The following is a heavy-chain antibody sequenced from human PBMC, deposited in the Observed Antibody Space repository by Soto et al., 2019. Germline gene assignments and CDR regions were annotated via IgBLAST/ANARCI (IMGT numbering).Heavy chain of an antibody. D-gene: IGHD6-13*01. V-gene: IGHV3-21*01. CDR3: ASRGGSSWFCSY. CDR2: ISSSSSYI. J-gene: IGHJ4*02. CDR1: GFTFSSYS. Sequence: GGSLRLSCAASGFTFSSYSMNWVRQAPGKGLEWVSSISSSSSYIYYTDSVKGRFTISRDNAKNSLYLQMNSLRAEDTAVYYCASRGGSSWFCSYWGQGTLVTVSS.